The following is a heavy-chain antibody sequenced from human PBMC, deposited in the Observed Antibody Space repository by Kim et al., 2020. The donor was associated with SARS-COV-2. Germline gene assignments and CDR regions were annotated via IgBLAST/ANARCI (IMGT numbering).Heavy chain of an antibody. D-gene: IGHD1-26*01. CDR3: ARDSRSGIVGATTFLYYYYGMDV. V-gene: IGHV3-21*01. J-gene: IGHJ6*02. Sequence: GGSLRLSCAASGFTFSSYSMNWVRQAPGKGLEWVSSISSSSSYIYYADSVKGRFTISRDNAKNSLYLQMNSLRAEDTAVYYCARDSRSGIVGATTFLYYYYGMDVWGQGTTVTVSS. CDR2: ISSSSSYI. CDR1: GFTFSSYS.